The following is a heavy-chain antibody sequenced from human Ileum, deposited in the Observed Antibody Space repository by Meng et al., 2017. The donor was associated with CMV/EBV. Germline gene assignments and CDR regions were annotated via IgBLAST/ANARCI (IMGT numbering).Heavy chain of an antibody. V-gene: IGHV3-7*01. CDR1: GFTFSTSW. CDR3: ARVPRSDLAY. J-gene: IGHJ4*02. CDR2: LTPDGRDT. Sequence: GGSLRLSCAASGFTFSTSWMHWIRQVPGKGLEWVAILTPDGRDTYYVDSVKGRFTISRDNAKDSLYLQMNSLRAEDTALYYCARVPRSDLAYWGQGTLVTVSS.